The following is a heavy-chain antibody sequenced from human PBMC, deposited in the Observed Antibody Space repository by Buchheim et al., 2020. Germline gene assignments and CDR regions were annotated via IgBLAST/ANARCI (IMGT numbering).Heavy chain of an antibody. CDR1: GGSFSGYY. V-gene: IGHV4-34*01. D-gene: IGHD6-19*01. Sequence: QVQLQQWGAGLLKPSETLSLTCAVYGGSFSGYYWSWIRQPPGKGLEWIGEINHSGSTNYNPSLKSRVTISVDTYKNQFSLKLSSVTAADTAVYYCARAGHYYYYGMDVWGQGTT. CDR3: ARAGHYYYYGMDV. CDR2: INHSGST. J-gene: IGHJ6*02.